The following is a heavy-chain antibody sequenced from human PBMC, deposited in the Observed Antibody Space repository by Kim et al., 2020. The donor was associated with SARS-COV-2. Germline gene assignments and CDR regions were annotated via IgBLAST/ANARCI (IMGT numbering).Heavy chain of an antibody. CDR1: GYTFIEYG. V-gene: IGHV1-18*04. Sequence: ASVKVSCKASGYTFIEYGISWVRQAPGQGLEWLGWISGDDGDRNYAQSLQGRLTMTTDTSTSTAYMELRSLRSDDTAIYYCARDWDMSRSHPDDVFDIWG. CDR2: ISGDDGDR. J-gene: IGHJ3*02. CDR3: ARDWDMSRSHPDDVFDI. D-gene: IGHD1-26*01.